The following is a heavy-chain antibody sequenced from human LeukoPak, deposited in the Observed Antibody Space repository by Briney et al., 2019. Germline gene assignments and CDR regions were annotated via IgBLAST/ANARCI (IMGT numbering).Heavy chain of an antibody. CDR2: IYSGGDT. D-gene: IGHD5-18*01. Sequence: GGSLRLSCAASGFTVSSNHMSWVRQAPGKGLEWVSVIYSGGDTFYADSVKGIFTISRDNSKNTLFLQMNRLRAEDTAVYYCARCSYGYLGAFDIWGQGTMVTVSS. V-gene: IGHV3-66*01. J-gene: IGHJ3*02. CDR1: GFTVSSNH. CDR3: ARCSYGYLGAFDI.